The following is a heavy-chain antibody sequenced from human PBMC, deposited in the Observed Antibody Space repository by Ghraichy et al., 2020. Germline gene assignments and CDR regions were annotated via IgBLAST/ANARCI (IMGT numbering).Heavy chain of an antibody. V-gene: IGHV3-53*05. Sequence: GGSLRLSCAASGFIVSSNQMNWVRQAPGKGLEWVSVIYSGGTTYYAESVQGRFTISRDNSKNTLYLQMNSLRPEDTAVYYCARDRSAGRGGHHDAFDFWGQGTMVTVYS. CDR1: GFIVSSNQ. CDR3: ARDRSAGRGGHHDAFDF. CDR2: IYSGGTT. J-gene: IGHJ3*01. D-gene: IGHD3-10*01.